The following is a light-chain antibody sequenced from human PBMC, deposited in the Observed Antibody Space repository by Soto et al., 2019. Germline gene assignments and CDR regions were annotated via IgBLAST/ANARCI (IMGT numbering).Light chain of an antibody. CDR1: ESISSH. J-gene: IGKJ5*01. Sequence: DIQMTQSPSSLSASVGDRVTITCRASESISSHLNWYQQKPGKAPKLLIYAASSLQNGVPSRFSGSGSGTAFTLPISNLQPEDFATYYCQQSYSTLSLTFGQGTRLEIK. V-gene: IGKV1-39*01. CDR3: QQSYSTLSLT. CDR2: AAS.